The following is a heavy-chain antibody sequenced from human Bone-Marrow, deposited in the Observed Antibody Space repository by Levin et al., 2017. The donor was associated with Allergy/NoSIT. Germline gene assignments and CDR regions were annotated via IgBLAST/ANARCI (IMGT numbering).Heavy chain of an antibody. CDR1: GSTFSTYA. CDR3: AKDRPELEVRSDYFDY. V-gene: IGHV3-23*01. J-gene: IGHJ4*02. Sequence: GGSLRLSCAASGSTFSTYAMSWVRQAPGKGLEWVSDISGSGGAKYYADSVKGRFNISRDNSKNTLYLQMKSLRVEDTAVYYCAKDRPELEVRSDYFDYWGQGALVTVSS. CDR2: ISGSGGAK. D-gene: IGHD1-1*01.